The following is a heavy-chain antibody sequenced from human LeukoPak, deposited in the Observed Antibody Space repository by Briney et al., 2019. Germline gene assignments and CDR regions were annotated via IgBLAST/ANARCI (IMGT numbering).Heavy chain of an antibody. CDR3: ATSRTFDY. Sequence: GGSLRLSCAASGFTFNSYWMNWVRQAPGKGLEWVANIKQDGSEKYYVDSVKGRFTISRDNAENSLYLQMNSLRAEDTAVYYCATSRTFDYWGQGTLVTVSS. CDR2: IKQDGSEK. CDR1: GFTFNSYW. D-gene: IGHD1-7*01. V-gene: IGHV3-7*01. J-gene: IGHJ4*02.